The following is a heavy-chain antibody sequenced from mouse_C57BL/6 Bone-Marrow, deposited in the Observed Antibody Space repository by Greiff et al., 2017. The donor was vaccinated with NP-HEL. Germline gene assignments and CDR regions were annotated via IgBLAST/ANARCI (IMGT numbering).Heavy chain of an antibody. V-gene: IGHV1-15*01. J-gene: IGHJ2*01. D-gene: IGHD2-3*01. CDR1: GYTFTDYE. CDR3: TRGAWLLFDY. CDR2: IDPETGGT. Sequence: QVQLQQSGAELVRPGASVTLSCKASGYTFTDYEMHWVKQTPVHGLEWIGAIDPETGGTAYNQKFKGKAILTADKSSSTAYMDLRSLTSEDSAVYYCTRGAWLLFDYWGQGTTLTVSS.